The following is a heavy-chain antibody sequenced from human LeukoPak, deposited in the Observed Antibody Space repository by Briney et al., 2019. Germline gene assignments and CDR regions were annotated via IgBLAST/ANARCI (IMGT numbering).Heavy chain of an antibody. J-gene: IGHJ4*02. CDR3: AMAGGGVSY. CDR2: ISWNSGSI. CDR1: GFTFNDYA. V-gene: IGHV3-9*01. Sequence: GGSLRLSCAASGFTFNDYAMHWVRQAPGKGLEWVSGISWNSGSIGYADSVKGRFTISRDNAKNSLYLQMNSLRAEDTALYYCAMAGGGVSYWGQGTLVTVSS. D-gene: IGHD2-15*01.